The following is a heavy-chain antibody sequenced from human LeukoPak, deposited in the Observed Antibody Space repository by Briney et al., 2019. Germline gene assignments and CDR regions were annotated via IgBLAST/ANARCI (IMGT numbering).Heavy chain of an antibody. CDR1: GYSFTTNW. D-gene: IGHD5-18*01. CDR3: VRSRGYSYGYSYYFDY. Sequence: KDGESLQISCKGSGYSFTTNWIGWVRQMPRKGLEWMGIIYPGDSETRYSPSFQGQVTISADKSISTAYLQWSSLKASDTAMYYCVRSRGYSYGYSYYFDYWGQGTLVTVSS. J-gene: IGHJ4*02. V-gene: IGHV5-51*01. CDR2: IYPGDSET.